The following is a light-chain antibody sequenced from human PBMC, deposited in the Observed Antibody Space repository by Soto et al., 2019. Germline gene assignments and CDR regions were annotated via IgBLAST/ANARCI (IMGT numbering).Light chain of an antibody. J-gene: IGKJ4*01. CDR3: QQYNKWPLT. V-gene: IGKV3-15*01. CDR2: AAS. Sequence: EIVLTQSPVTLSVSPGEGATLSCRASQSVAGDLAWYQQTPGQVPRLLMYAASTRATGIPARISGSGSGTGFTLAISGLQSEDFAVYYCQQYNKWPLTFGGGTKVEIK. CDR1: QSVAGD.